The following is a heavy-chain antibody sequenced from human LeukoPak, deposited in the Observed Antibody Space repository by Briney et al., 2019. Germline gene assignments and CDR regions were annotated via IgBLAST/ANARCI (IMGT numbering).Heavy chain of an antibody. CDR2: IYYSGST. Sequence: SETLSLTCTVSGGSISSYYWSWLRQPPGKGLEWIEYIYYSGSTNYNPSLKSRVTISVDTSKNQFSLKLSSVTAADTAVYYCARVVVVPAGRWFDPWGQGTLVTVSS. J-gene: IGHJ5*02. V-gene: IGHV4-59*01. D-gene: IGHD2-2*01. CDR1: GGSISSYY. CDR3: ARVVVVPAGRWFDP.